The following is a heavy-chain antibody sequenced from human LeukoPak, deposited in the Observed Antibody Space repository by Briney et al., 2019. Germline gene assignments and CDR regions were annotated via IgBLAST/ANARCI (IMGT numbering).Heavy chain of an antibody. CDR1: GLTFSSYG. J-gene: IGHJ4*02. CDR3: ARGGARGYSYGSFFDY. Sequence: GGSLRLSCAASGLTFSSYGMHWVRQAPGKGLEWVAVIWYDGSNKYYADSVKGRFTISRDNSKNTLYLQMNSPRAEDTAVYYCARGGARGYSYGSFFDYWGQGTLVTVSS. V-gene: IGHV3-33*01. CDR2: IWYDGSNK. D-gene: IGHD5-18*01.